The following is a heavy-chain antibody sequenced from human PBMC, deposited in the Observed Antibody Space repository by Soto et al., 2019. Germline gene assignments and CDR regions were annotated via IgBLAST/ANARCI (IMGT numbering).Heavy chain of an antibody. J-gene: IGHJ3*02. CDR2: FDPEDGET. V-gene: IGHV1-24*01. CDR1: GYTLTELS. CDR3: ATGKQWLVIGDAFDI. D-gene: IGHD6-19*01. Sequence: GASVKASCKVSGYTLTELSMHWVRQAPGKGLEWMGGFDPEDGETIYAQKFQGRVTMTEDTSTDTAYMELSSLRSEDTAVYYCATGKQWLVIGDAFDIWGQGTMVTVSS.